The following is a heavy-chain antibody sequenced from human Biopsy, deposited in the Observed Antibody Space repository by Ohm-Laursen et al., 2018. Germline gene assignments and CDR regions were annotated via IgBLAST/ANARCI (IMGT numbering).Heavy chain of an antibody. Sequence: SSVKVSCKASGYSFSTYDVNWVRQARGQGLEWMGWMIPSSGKTGYAQRLQGRVTLTMNTSISTAYMELSGLRSEDTAVYFGARGYSRRVSIFEASIYWFDTWGQGTLVTVSS. V-gene: IGHV1-8*01. CDR1: GYSFSTYD. CDR3: ARGYSRRVSIFEASIYWFDT. J-gene: IGHJ5*02. CDR2: MIPSSGKT. D-gene: IGHD6-6*01.